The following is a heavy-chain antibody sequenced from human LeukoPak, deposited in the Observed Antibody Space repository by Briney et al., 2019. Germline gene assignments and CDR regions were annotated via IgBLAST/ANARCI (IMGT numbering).Heavy chain of an antibody. D-gene: IGHD4-17*01. CDR3: ARDRLGGDLTGESLY. J-gene: IGHJ4*02. Sequence: ASVKVSCKASGYPFDNFGLTWARQAPGQGLEWMGWISAYNGNTHYAQKFRRRLTMTTDTYTTTAYLELRSLKSDDTAVYYCARDRLGGDLTGESLYWGQGTLVTVSS. CDR1: GYPFDNFG. CDR2: ISAYNGNT. V-gene: IGHV1-18*01.